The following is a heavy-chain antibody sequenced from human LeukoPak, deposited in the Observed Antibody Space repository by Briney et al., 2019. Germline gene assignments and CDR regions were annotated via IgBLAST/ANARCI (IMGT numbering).Heavy chain of an antibody. Sequence: GGSLRLSCAASGFTFSSYGMSWVRQAPGKGLEWVSAISGSGGSTYYADSVKGRSTISRDNSKNTLYLQMNSLRAEDTAVYYCAKVWIYDILTGYYFDYWGQGTLVTVSS. J-gene: IGHJ4*02. CDR3: AKVWIYDILTGYYFDY. CDR2: ISGSGGST. D-gene: IGHD3-9*01. CDR1: GFTFSSYG. V-gene: IGHV3-23*01.